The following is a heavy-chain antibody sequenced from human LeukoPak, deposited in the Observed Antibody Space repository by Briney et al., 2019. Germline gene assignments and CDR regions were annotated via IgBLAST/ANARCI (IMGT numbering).Heavy chain of an antibody. CDR3: ARDQTSVAGTVYNWFDP. Sequence: GSLSLSCAASGFTFSSYSMNWVRQAPGKGLEWVSYISGSSSYIYYADSVKGRFTISRDNAKNSLYLQMNSLRAEDTAVYYCARDQTSVAGTVYNWFDPWGQGTLVTVSS. CDR2: ISGSSSYI. V-gene: IGHV3-21*01. CDR1: GFTFSSYS. D-gene: IGHD6-19*01. J-gene: IGHJ5*02.